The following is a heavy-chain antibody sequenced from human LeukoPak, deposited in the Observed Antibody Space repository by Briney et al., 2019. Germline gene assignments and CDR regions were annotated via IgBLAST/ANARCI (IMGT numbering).Heavy chain of an antibody. D-gene: IGHD3-10*01. CDR1: GGTFSSYA. CDR2: ISAYNGNT. V-gene: IGHV1-18*01. CDR3: ARDAVVWFGELWEDY. Sequence: GASVKVSCKASGGTFSSYAISWVRQAPGQGLEWMGWISAYNGNTNYAQKLQGRVTMTTDTSTSTAYMELRSLRSDDTAVYYCARDAVVWFGELWEDYWGQGTLVTVSS. J-gene: IGHJ4*02.